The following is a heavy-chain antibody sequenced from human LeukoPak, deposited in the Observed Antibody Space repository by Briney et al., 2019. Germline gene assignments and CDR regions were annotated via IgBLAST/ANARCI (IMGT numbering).Heavy chain of an antibody. CDR1: GDSVSSNNVA. CDR3: ARGRSWPLDY. D-gene: IGHD6-13*01. Sequence: SQTLSLTCAISGDSVSSNNVAWNWIRQSPSRGLEWLGRTYYRSKWYNDYAVSVKSRITFNSDTSKNQFSLQLNSATPEDTAVYYCARGRSWPLDYWGQGTLVTVSS. CDR2: TYYRSKWYN. V-gene: IGHV6-1*01. J-gene: IGHJ4*02.